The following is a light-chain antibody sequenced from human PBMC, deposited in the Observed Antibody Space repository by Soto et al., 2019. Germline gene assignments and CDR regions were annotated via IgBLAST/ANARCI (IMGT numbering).Light chain of an antibody. CDR3: SSYAGSNNYV. J-gene: IGLJ1*01. V-gene: IGLV2-8*01. CDR2: EVS. Sequence: QSVLTQPPSASGSPGQSVTISCTGPSSDVGGYNYVSWYQQHPGKAPKLMIYEVSKRPSGVPDRFSGSKSGNTASLTVSGLXAEDEADYYCSSYAGSNNYVFGTGTKVTVL. CDR1: SSDVGGYNY.